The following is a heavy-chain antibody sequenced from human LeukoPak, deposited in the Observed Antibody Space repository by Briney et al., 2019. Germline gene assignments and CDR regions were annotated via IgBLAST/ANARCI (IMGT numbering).Heavy chain of an antibody. Sequence: GGSLRLSCAASGLTFSDYYMTWIRQAPGKGLEWISYITNIDSSKKYADSVKGRFTISRDNAKKSLFLQLNSLRADDTAVYYCARRTGSQAFDYWGQGTLVTVSS. D-gene: IGHD2-8*02. CDR3: ARRTGSQAFDY. V-gene: IGHV3-11*04. CDR1: GLTFSDYY. J-gene: IGHJ4*02. CDR2: ITNIDSSK.